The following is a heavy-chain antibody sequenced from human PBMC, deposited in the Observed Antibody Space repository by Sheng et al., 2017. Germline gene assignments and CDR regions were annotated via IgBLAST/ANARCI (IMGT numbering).Heavy chain of an antibody. V-gene: IGHV4-39*01. Sequence: QLQLQESGPGLVKPSGDPVPHLALSLVDPSAVVVTTGAGSASPQGRGWSGIGSIYSSGSTYYNPSLKSRVTLSVDRSKNQFSLKLSSVTAADTAVYYCARHPDELASFDYWGQGNPGHRL. D-gene: IGHD5-12*01. CDR3: ARHPDELASFDY. CDR1: VDPSAVVVTT. J-gene: IGHJ4*02. CDR2: IYSSGST.